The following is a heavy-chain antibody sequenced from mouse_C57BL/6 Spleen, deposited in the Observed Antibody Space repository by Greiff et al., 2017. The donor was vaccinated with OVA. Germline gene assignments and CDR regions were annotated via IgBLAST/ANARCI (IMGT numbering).Heavy chain of an antibody. Sequence: EVQLVESGGGLVKPGGSLKLSCAASGFTFSSYAMSWVRQTPEKRLEWVATISDGGSYTYYPDNVKGRFTISRDNAKNNLYLQMSHLKSEDTAMYYCARALRRGYYAMDYWGQGTSVTVSS. CDR1: GFTFSSYA. V-gene: IGHV5-4*01. D-gene: IGHD2-12*01. CDR3: ARALRRGYYAMDY. J-gene: IGHJ4*01. CDR2: ISDGGSYT.